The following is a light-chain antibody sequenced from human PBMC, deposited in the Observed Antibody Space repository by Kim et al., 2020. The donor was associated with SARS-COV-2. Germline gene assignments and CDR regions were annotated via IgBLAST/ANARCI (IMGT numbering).Light chain of an antibody. CDR1: QTVSTS. Sequence: LSPGERVTLSCTASQTVSTSLAWFQQKSGQAPRLLIYDASNRATGIPARFSGSGSGTDFTLTISRLEPEDFAVSYCQQGDNWPITFGQGTRLEIK. J-gene: IGKJ5*01. CDR2: DAS. CDR3: QQGDNWPIT. V-gene: IGKV3-11*01.